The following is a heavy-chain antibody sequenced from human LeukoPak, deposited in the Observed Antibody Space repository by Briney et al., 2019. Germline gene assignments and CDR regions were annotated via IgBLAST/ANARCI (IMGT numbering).Heavy chain of an antibody. Sequence: PGGSLRLSCAASGFTFSSYAMSWVRQAPGKGLEWVSAISGSGGSTYYADSVKGRFTISRDNSKNTLYLQMNSLRAEDTAVYYCAKSPPAHSPSSLIHRRYYYYYMDVWGKGTTVTVSS. D-gene: IGHD6-13*01. J-gene: IGHJ6*03. CDR2: ISGSGGST. V-gene: IGHV3-23*01. CDR3: AKSPPAHSPSSLIHRRYYYYYMDV. CDR1: GFTFSSYA.